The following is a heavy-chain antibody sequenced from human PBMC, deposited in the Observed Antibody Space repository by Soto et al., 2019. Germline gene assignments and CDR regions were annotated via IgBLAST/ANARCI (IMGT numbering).Heavy chain of an antibody. Sequence: QVQLVQSETEVRKPGSSVKVSCKASGGTFGSNAISWVRQAPGQGLEWMGNIIPIFGTTKNAQTFQDRVTVTADESTNTAYMELSSMTSEDTAIYYCAREGYTFGPGAVRGAFDIWGQGTMVTVSS. CDR3: AREGYTFGPGAVRGAFDI. J-gene: IGHJ3*02. V-gene: IGHV1-69*15. CDR1: GGTFGSNA. CDR2: IIPIFGTT. D-gene: IGHD1-1*01.